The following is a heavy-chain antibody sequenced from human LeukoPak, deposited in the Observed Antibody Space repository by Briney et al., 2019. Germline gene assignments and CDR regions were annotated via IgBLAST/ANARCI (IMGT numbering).Heavy chain of an antibody. Sequence: SETLSLTCTVSGGSISSGGYYWSWIRQHPGKGLEWIGYIYYSGSTYYNPSLKSRVTISVDTSKNQFSLKLSSVTAADTAVYYCARVRYMGWFDPWGQGTLVTVSS. D-gene: IGHD3-9*01. CDR1: GGSISSGGYY. V-gene: IGHV4-31*03. CDR3: ARVRYMGWFDP. J-gene: IGHJ5*02. CDR2: IYYSGST.